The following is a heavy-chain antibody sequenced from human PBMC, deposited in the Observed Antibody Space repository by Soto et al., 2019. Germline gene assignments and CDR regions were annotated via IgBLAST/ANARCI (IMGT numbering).Heavy chain of an antibody. D-gene: IGHD2-21*02. CDR3: AKPLTVETFYYFAS. CDR1: GFSFSTYG. J-gene: IGHJ4*02. Sequence: PGGSLRLSCAASGFSFSTYGMHWVRQAPGKGLEWVAVISYDGRIKYSADSVKGRFTISRDNSRNTVYLQMNSLRAEDSAVYYCAKPLTVETFYYFASWGPGTLVTVSS. V-gene: IGHV3-30*18. CDR2: ISYDGRIK.